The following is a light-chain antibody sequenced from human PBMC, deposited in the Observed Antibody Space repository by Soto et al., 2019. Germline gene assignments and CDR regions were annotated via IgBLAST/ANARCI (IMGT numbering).Light chain of an antibody. CDR3: QQYGGSPLYT. J-gene: IGKJ2*01. CDR2: AAS. V-gene: IGKV3-20*01. Sequence: EIVLTQSPGTLSLSPGETATLSCRASQSVSHLAWYQQNPGQAPRLLVYAASSRATGIPDRFSGSGSGTDFTLTISRLEPEDFAVYYCQQYGGSPLYTVGQGTRLEIK. CDR1: QSVSH.